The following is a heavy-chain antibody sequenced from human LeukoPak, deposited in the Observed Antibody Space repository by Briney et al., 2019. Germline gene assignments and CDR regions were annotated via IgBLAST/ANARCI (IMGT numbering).Heavy chain of an antibody. CDR1: GYTFTGYY. CDR2: INPNSGGT. CDR3: ARGGSSWYYFDH. D-gene: IGHD6-13*01. J-gene: IGHJ4*02. V-gene: IGHV1-2*06. Sequence: ASVKVSCKASGYTFTGYYMHWVRQAPGQGLEWMGRINPNSGGTNYAQKFQGRVTMTRDTSVSTAYMELSRLRSDDTAVYYCARGGSSWYYFDHWGQGTLVTVSS.